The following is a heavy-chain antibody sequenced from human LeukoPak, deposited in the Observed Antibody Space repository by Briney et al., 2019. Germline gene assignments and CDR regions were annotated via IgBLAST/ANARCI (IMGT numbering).Heavy chain of an antibody. CDR2: ISAYNGNT. CDR1: GYTFPSYF. D-gene: IGHD3-3*01. J-gene: IGHJ5*02. Sequence: GASVKVSCKASGYTFPSYFMHWVRQAPGQGLEWMGWISAYNGNTNYAQKLQGRVTMTTDTSTSTAYMELRSLRSDDTAVYYCARVNYDFWSGYSNWFDPWGQGTLVTVSS. V-gene: IGHV1-18*04. CDR3: ARVNYDFWSGYSNWFDP.